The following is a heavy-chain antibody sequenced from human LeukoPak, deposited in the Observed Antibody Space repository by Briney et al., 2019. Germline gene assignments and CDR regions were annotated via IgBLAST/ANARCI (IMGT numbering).Heavy chain of an antibody. CDR2: IYYSGSN. V-gene: IGHV4-59*08. CDR1: GGSISNYY. CDR3: ARHSETCSGGSCFLDYFDY. J-gene: IGHJ4*02. Sequence: SETLSLTCTVSGGSISNYYWSWIRQPPGKGLEWIGYIYYSGSNNYNPSLKSRLTISVDTPKNHFSLRLTSVTAADTAVYYCARHSETCSGGSCFLDYFDYWGQGTLVTVSS. D-gene: IGHD2-15*01.